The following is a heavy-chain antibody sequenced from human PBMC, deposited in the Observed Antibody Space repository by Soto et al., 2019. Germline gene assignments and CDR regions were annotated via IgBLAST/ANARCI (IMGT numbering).Heavy chain of an antibody. CDR1: GFTFSSYG. CDR3: ARDRTTRGLFDY. Sequence: PGGSLRLSCAASGFTFSSYGMHWVRQAPGKGLEWVAVIWYDGSNKYYADSVKGRFTISRDNSKNTLYLQMNSLRAEDTAVYYCARDRTTRGLFDYWGQGTLVTVSS. CDR2: IWYDGSNK. D-gene: IGHD1-1*01. V-gene: IGHV3-33*01. J-gene: IGHJ4*02.